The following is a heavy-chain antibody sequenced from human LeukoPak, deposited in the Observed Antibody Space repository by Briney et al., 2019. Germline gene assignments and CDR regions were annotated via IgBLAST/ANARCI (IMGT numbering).Heavy chain of an antibody. Sequence: ASVKVSCKASGYIFTYYYMHWVRQAPGQGLEWMGIINPSGGSTSYAQKFQGRVTMTRDTSTSTVYMELSSLRSEDTAVYYCARVLVVAATSFDPWGQGTLVTVSS. J-gene: IGHJ5*02. CDR3: ARVLVVAATSFDP. D-gene: IGHD2-15*01. V-gene: IGHV1-46*01. CDR2: INPSGGST. CDR1: GYIFTYYY.